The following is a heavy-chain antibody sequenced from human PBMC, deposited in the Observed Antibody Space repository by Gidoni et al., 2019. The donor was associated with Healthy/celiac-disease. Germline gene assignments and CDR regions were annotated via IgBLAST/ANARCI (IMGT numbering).Heavy chain of an antibody. CDR1: GFTFSSYA. V-gene: IGHV3-30*04. CDR3: ARSDSSGYYYAAFDY. D-gene: IGHD3-22*01. Sequence: QVQLVESGGGVVQPGRSLRLSCAASGFTFSSYAMHWVRQAPGKGLEWVAVISYDGSNKYYADSVKGRFTISRDNSKNTLYLQMNSLRAEDTAVYYCARSDSSGYYYAAFDYWGQGTLVTVSS. J-gene: IGHJ4*02. CDR2: ISYDGSNK.